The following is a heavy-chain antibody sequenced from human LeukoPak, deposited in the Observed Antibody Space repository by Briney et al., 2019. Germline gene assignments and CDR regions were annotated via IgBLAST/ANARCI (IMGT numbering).Heavy chain of an antibody. V-gene: IGHV3-23*01. CDR2: ISGSGGST. Sequence: GGSLRLSCAASGFTFSSYAMSWVRQAPGKGLEWVSAISGSGGSTYYADSVKGRFTISRDNSKSTLYLQMNSLRAEDTAVYYCARDRAWNYFDYWGQGTLVTVSS. CDR1: GFTFSSYA. D-gene: IGHD3-3*01. CDR3: ARDRAWNYFDY. J-gene: IGHJ4*02.